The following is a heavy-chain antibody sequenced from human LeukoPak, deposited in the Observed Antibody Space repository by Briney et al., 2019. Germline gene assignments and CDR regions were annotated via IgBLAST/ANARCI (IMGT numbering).Heavy chain of an antibody. CDR2: IYYRGST. CDR1: GGSISSGGYS. J-gene: IGHJ5*02. D-gene: IGHD2-15*01. CDR3: AREVVVPAIYH. V-gene: IGHV4-30-4*07. Sequence: SETLSLTCTIYGGSISSGGYSWRWIRQPPGKGREWIGDIYYRGSTYYHPSLKSRLTISVDTSKNQFSLNLSSVTAADTAVYYCAREVVVPAIYHWGQGTLVTVSS.